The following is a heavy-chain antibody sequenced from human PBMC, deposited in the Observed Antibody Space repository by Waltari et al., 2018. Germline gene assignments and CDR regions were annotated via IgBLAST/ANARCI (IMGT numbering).Heavy chain of an antibody. J-gene: IGHJ4*02. Sequence: EVQLVESGGGLVQPGGSLTLSCAASGFTFSSYWRSWVRQAPGKGLEWLANLKQDGSETYLLDSVRGRFTVSRDNAKNSLFLHMNSLRVEDTGVYYCAAVKTIWSLDYWGQGTLVTVSS. D-gene: IGHD1-1*01. CDR3: AAVKTIWSLDY. CDR2: LKQDGSET. V-gene: IGHV3-7*01. CDR1: GFTFSSYW.